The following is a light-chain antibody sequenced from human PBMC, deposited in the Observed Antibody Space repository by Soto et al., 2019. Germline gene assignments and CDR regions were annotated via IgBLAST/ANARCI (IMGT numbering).Light chain of an antibody. V-gene: IGKV3-15*01. J-gene: IGKJ5*01. CDR1: QSVSSN. CDR2: GAS. Sequence: EIVMTQSPATLPVSPGERATLSCRASQSVSSNLAWYQQKPGQAPRLLIYGASTRATGIPARFSGSGSGTEFTLTISGLQSEDFAVYYCQQYNNWPPTFGQGTRLEIK. CDR3: QQYNNWPPT.